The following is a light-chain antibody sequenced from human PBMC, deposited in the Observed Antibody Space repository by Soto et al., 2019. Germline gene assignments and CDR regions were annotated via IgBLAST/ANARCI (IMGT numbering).Light chain of an antibody. V-gene: IGLV2-14*03. CDR3: CLYSTSSGPSYV. CDR2: DVI. CDR1: NSDVGGYNY. J-gene: IGLJ1*01. Sequence: QSVLTQPASVSGSPGQSIAISCTGTNSDVGGYNYVAWYQQHPGKAPKLIIYDVINRPAGVPDRFSGSKSGNTASLTISGLQAEDEADYHCCLYSTSSGPSYVFGTGTKLTVL.